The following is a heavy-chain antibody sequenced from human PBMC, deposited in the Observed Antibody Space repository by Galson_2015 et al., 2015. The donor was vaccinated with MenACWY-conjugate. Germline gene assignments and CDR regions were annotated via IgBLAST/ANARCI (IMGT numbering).Heavy chain of an antibody. Sequence: SLRLSCAVSGFNFSNYVMSWVRQAPGKGLEWVSAISGSGGSTYYADSVEGRFTMSRDISKNTLYLQMNSLRAEDTAVYYCAKDRSTWYYFYYWGQGALVTVSS. CDR1: GFNFSNYV. J-gene: IGHJ4*02. D-gene: IGHD6-13*01. V-gene: IGHV3-23*01. CDR2: ISGSGGST. CDR3: AKDRSTWYYFYY.